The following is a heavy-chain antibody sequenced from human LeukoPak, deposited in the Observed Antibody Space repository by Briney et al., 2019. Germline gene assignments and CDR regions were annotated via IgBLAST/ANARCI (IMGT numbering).Heavy chain of an antibody. CDR1: GYTFTSYD. Sequence: GASVKVSCKASGYTFTSYDINWVRQATGQGLEWMGWMNPNSGNTGYAQKFQGRVTMTRNTSISTAYMELSSLRSEDTAVYYCARAGAAKLGIISYYYGMDVWGQGTAVTVSS. CDR2: MNPNSGNT. CDR3: ARAGAAKLGIISYYYGMDV. J-gene: IGHJ6*02. V-gene: IGHV1-8*01. D-gene: IGHD7-27*01.